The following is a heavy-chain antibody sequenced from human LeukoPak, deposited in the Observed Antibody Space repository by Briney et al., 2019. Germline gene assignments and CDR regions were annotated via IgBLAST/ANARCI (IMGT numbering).Heavy chain of an antibody. D-gene: IGHD3-3*01. CDR1: GGSISSYY. V-gene: IGHV4-59*08. CDR3: ARHRGRGVDFYYFDY. Sequence: SETLSLTCTVSGGSISSYYWSWIRQPPGKGLEWIGSIYHSGSTYYNPSLKSRVTISVDTSKNQFSLKLSSVTAADTAVYYCARHRGRGVDFYYFDYWGQGTLVTVSS. CDR2: IYHSGST. J-gene: IGHJ4*02.